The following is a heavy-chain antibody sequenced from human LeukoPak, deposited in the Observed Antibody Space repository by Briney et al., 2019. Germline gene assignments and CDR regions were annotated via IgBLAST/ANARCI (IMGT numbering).Heavy chain of an antibody. J-gene: IGHJ3*02. D-gene: IGHD4-17*01. CDR2: ISSSGSTI. CDR1: GFTFSSYS. Sequence: GGSLRLSCAASGFTFSSYSMNWVRQAPGRGREGVSYISSSGSTIYYADSVKGRFTISRDNAKNSLYLQMNSLRAEDTAVYYCAREGPDDYGDYRASSHAFDIWGQGTMVTVSS. CDR3: AREGPDDYGDYRASSHAFDI. V-gene: IGHV3-48*04.